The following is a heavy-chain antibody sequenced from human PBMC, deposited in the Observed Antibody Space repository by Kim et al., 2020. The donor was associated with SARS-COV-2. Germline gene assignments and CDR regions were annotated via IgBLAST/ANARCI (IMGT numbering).Heavy chain of an antibody. D-gene: IGHD3-3*01. V-gene: IGHV4-34*01. CDR2: INHSGST. Sequence: SETLSLTCAVYGGSFSGYYWSWIRQPPGKGLEWIGEINHSGSTNYNPSLKSRVTISVDTSKNQFSLKLSSVTAADTAVYYCARGARRITIFGVATNKGAYYYYMDVGGKGTTVTVSS. CDR3: ARGARRITIFGVATNKGAYYYYMDV. J-gene: IGHJ6*03. CDR1: GGSFSGYY.